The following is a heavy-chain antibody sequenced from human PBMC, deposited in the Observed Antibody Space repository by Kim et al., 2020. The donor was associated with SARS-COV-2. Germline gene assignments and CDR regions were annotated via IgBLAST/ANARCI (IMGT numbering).Heavy chain of an antibody. CDR3: ARCGGSGSYYNYYYYGMDV. J-gene: IGHJ6*02. D-gene: IGHD3-10*01. CDR1: GGSFSGYY. Sequence: SETLSLTCAVYGGSFSGYYWSWIRQPPGKGLEWIGEINHSGSTNYNPSLKSRVTISVDTSKNQFSLKLSSVTAADTAVYYCARCGGSGSYYNYYYYGMDVWGQGTTVTVSS. V-gene: IGHV4-34*01. CDR2: INHSGST.